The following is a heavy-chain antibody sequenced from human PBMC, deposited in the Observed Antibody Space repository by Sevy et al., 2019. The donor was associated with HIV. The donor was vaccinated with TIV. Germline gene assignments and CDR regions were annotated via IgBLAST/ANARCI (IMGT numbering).Heavy chain of an antibody. D-gene: IGHD2-2*01. Sequence: SVKVSCKATGGTFSSYAISWVRQAPGQGLEWMGGIIPIFGTANYAQKFQGRVTITADESTSTAYMELSSLRSEDTAVYYCARGVVPAAILYYYYGMDVWGQGTTVTVSS. V-gene: IGHV1-69*13. CDR2: IIPIFGTA. CDR1: GGTFSSYA. J-gene: IGHJ6*02. CDR3: ARGVVPAAILYYYYGMDV.